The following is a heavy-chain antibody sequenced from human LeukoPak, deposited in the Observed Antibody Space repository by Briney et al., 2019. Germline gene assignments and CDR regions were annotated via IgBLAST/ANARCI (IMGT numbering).Heavy chain of an antibody. D-gene: IGHD3-3*01. CDR1: GGSISSGSYY. CDR3: ARDQSGARGGYYPTSHYYYYYMDV. J-gene: IGHJ6*03. CDR2: IYTSGRT. V-gene: IGHV4-61*02. Sequence: PSQTLSLTCTVSGGSISSGSYYWSWIRQPPGKGLEWIGRIYTSGRTNYNPSLKSRVTISVKSTKNHFPLKLSSVTAADTAVYYCARDQSGARGGYYPTSHYYYYYMDVWGKGTTVTVSS.